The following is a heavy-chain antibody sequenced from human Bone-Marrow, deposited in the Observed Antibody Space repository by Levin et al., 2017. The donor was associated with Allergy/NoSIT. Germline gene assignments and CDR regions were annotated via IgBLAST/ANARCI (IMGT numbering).Heavy chain of an antibody. CDR1: GDSIGDYF. CDR2: VFYSGLT. V-gene: IGHV4-59*03. J-gene: IGHJ5*02. CDR3: ARSLSTHRGGSWFDP. Sequence: SETLSLTCTVSGDSIGDYFWSWIRQPPGKGLEWIGYVFYSGLTNYSPSLRSRVTISVDTSKNQISLNLKSVTAADTGVYYCARSLSTHRGGSWFDPWSQGTLVTVSS.